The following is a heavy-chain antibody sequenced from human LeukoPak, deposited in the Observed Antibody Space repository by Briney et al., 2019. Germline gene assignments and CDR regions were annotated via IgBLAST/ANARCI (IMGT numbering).Heavy chain of an antibody. D-gene: IGHD3-10*01. CDR3: ARVVLWFGESYYFDY. CDR1: GGSFSGYY. CDR2: IYYSGST. V-gene: IGHV4-34*01. J-gene: IGHJ4*02. Sequence: SETLSLTCAVYGGSFSGYYWSWIRQPPGKGLEWIGSIYYSGSTYYNPSLKSRVTISVDTSKNQFSLKLSSVTAADTAVYYCARVVLWFGESYYFDYWGQGTLVTVSS.